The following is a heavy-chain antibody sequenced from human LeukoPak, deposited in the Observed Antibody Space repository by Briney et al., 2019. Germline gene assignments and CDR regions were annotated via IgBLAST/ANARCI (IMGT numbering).Heavy chain of an antibody. D-gene: IGHD6-19*01. Sequence: GGSLRLSCAASGFTFSSYGMHWVRQAPGKGLEWVAVIWYDGSNKYYADSVKGRFTISRDNSKNTLYLQMNSLRAEDTAVYYCAREGHYSSGGDDAFDIWGQGTMVTVS. CDR2: IWYDGSNK. CDR1: GFTFSSYG. CDR3: AREGHYSSGGDDAFDI. V-gene: IGHV3-33*01. J-gene: IGHJ3*02.